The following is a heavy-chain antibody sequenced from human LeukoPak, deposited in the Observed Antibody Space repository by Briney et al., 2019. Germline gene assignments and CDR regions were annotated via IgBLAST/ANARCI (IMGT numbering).Heavy chain of an antibody. D-gene: IGHD1-7*01. CDR1: GHTFTGYY. V-gene: IGHV1-2*06. J-gene: IGHJ4*02. Sequence: ASVKVSCKASGHTFTGYYMHWVRQAPGQGLEWMGRINPNSGGTNYAQKFQGRVTMTRDTSISTAYMELGRLRSDDTAVYYCAREGGNWNYKFDYWGQGTLVTVSS. CDR2: INPNSGGT. CDR3: AREGGNWNYKFDY.